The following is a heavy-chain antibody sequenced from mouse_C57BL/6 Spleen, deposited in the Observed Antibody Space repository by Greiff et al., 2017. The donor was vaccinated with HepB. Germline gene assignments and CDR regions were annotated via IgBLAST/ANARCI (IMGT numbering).Heavy chain of an antibody. CDR1: GYTFTSYW. Sequence: QVQLQQPGAELVRPGSSVKLSCKASGYTFTSYWMDWVKQRPGQGLEWIGNIYPSDSETHYNQKFKDKATLTVDKSSSTAYMQLSSLTSEDSAVYYCAGGGLLPLYWGQGTTLTVSS. D-gene: IGHD2-3*01. J-gene: IGHJ2*01. V-gene: IGHV1-61*01. CDR3: AGGGLLPLY. CDR2: IYPSDSET.